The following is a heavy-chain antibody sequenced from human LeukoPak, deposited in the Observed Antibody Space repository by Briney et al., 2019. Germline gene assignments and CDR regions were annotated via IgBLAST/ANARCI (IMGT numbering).Heavy chain of an antibody. J-gene: IGHJ4*02. CDR3: AKEREYYDSSGYSGFDY. CDR1: GFTFSSYA. Sequence: GGSLRLSCAASGFTFSSYAMSWVRQAPGKGLEWVSAISGSGGGTYYADSVKGRFTISRDNSKNTLYLQMNSLRAEDTAVYYCAKEREYYDSSGYSGFDYWGQGTLVTVSS. CDR2: ISGSGGGT. D-gene: IGHD3-22*01. V-gene: IGHV3-23*01.